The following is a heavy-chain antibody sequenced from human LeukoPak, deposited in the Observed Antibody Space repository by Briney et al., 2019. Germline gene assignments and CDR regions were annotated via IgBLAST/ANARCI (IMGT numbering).Heavy chain of an antibody. CDR1: GFTFSSYS. Sequence: GGSLRLSCAASGFTFSSYSMNWVRQAPGKGLEWVAFIRYDGSNKYYADSVKGRFTISRDNSKNTLYLQMNSLRAEDTAVYYCAKGIGYDSSGYPFDYWGQGTLVTVSS. J-gene: IGHJ4*02. D-gene: IGHD3-22*01. CDR2: IRYDGSNK. CDR3: AKGIGYDSSGYPFDY. V-gene: IGHV3-30*02.